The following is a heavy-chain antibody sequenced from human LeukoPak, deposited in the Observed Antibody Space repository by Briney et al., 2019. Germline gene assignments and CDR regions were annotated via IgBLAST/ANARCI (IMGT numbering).Heavy chain of an antibody. CDR1: GFTFSTYG. CDR3: ARSGYHGLGTKGFDH. D-gene: IGHD3-10*01. V-gene: IGHV3-30*03. J-gene: IGHJ4*02. Sequence: GGSLRLSCAASGFTFSTYGMHLVRQAPGKGLEWVAVISYDGSNKYYADSVKGRFTISRDNSKNTLYLQMNSLRPEDTAVYYCARSGYHGLGTKGFDHWGQGTLVTVSS. CDR2: ISYDGSNK.